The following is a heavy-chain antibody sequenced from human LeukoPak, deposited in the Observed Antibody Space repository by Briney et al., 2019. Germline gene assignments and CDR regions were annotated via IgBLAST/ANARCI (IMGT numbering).Heavy chain of an antibody. J-gene: IGHJ1*01. CDR3: ARDDIDSEYFQH. V-gene: IGHV4-59*01. Sequence: PSETLSLTCTVSGGSISSYYWSWIRQPPGKGLKWIGYIYYSGSTNYNPSLKSRVTISVDTSKNQFSLKLSSVTAADTAVYYCARDDIDSEYFQHWGQGTLVTVSS. CDR1: GGSISSYY. CDR2: IYYSGST. D-gene: IGHD3-9*01.